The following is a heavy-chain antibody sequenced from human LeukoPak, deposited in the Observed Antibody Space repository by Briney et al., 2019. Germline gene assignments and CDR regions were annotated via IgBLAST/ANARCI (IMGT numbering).Heavy chain of an antibody. J-gene: IGHJ4*02. CDR3: ARSGADILTGYAYD. D-gene: IGHD3-9*01. CDR1: GFTVISNY. CDR2: IYSGGST. V-gene: IGHV3-53*01. Sequence: GGSLRLSCAASGFTVISNYMSWVRQAPGKGLEWVSVIYSGGSTYYADSVKGRFTISRDNSKNTLFLQMNSLRAEDTAVYYCARSGADILTGYAYDWGQGTLVTVSS.